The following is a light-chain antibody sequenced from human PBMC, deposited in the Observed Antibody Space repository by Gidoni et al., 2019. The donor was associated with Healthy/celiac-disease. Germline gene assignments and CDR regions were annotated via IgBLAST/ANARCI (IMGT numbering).Light chain of an antibody. Sequence: DIQMTQSPSTLSASVGDRVTITCRASQSISSWLAWYQQKPGKAPKLLIYDASSLERGVPSRFSGSGSGTEFTLTISSLQPDDFATYFCQQYNSYSTFXXXTKLEIK. CDR1: QSISSW. J-gene: IGKJ2*01. V-gene: IGKV1-5*01. CDR3: QQYNSYST. CDR2: DAS.